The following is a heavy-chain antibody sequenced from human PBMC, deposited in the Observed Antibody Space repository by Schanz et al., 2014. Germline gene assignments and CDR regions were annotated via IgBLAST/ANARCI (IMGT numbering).Heavy chain of an antibody. CDR1: EFTFSTDA. CDR2: ISASGGDT. Sequence: VQVVQSGGGLVKPGGSLRLSCAASEFTFSTDAMSWVRQAPGKGLEWLSVISASGGDTYYADSVKGRFTISRDNTKNSLFLQLNSLRADDTAVYYCARNRGSGGQNWYFDLWGRGTLVTVSS. V-gene: IGHV3-23*04. CDR3: ARNRGSGGQNWYFDL. J-gene: IGHJ2*01. D-gene: IGHD1-26*01.